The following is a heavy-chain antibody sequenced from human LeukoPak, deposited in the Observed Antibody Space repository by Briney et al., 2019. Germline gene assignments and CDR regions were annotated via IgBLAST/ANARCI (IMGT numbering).Heavy chain of an antibody. V-gene: IGHV3-53*01. CDR2: IYSGGSI. J-gene: IGHJ4*02. CDR1: GSTVSSNY. D-gene: IGHD6-13*01. CDR3: ASSSSWYYFDY. Sequence: PGGSLRLSCAASGSTVSSNYMSWVRQAPGKGLEWVSIIYSGGSIYYADSVKGRFTISRDNSKNTLYLQMNSLRAEDTAVYYCASSSSWYYFDYWGQGTLVTVSS.